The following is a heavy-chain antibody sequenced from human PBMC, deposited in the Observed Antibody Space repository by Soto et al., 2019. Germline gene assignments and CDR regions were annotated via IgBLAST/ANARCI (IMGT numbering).Heavy chain of an antibody. CDR1: GNTFTSYD. CDR2: MNPNSGNT. CDR3: ARTLYGDNVDY. V-gene: IGHV1-8*01. Sequence: GASVKVSWKASGNTFTSYDINWGRQATGQRLEWMGWMNPNSGNTGYEQKFQGRVTMTRNTSISTAYMELSSLRSEDTAVYYCARTLYGDNVDYWGQGPLVTVSS. D-gene: IGHD4-17*01. J-gene: IGHJ4*02.